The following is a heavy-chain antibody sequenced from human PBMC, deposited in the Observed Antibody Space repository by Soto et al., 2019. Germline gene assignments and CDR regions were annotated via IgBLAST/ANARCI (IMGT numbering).Heavy chain of an antibody. V-gene: IGHV4-31*03. D-gene: IGHD3-22*01. J-gene: IGHJ4*02. CDR2: IYYSGST. Sequence: SETLSLTCTVSGGSISSGGYYWSWIRQHPGKGLEWIGYIYYSGSTYYNPSLKSRVTISVDTSKNQFSLKLSSATAADTAVYYCARVSLGGYYADNFDYWGQGTLVTVSS. CDR1: GGSISSGGYY. CDR3: ARVSLGGYYADNFDY.